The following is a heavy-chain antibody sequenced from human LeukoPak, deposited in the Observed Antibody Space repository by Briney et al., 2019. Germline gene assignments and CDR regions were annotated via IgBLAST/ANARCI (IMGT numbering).Heavy chain of an antibody. CDR1: GFTFDDYA. Sequence: GGSLRLSCAASGFTFDDYAMHWVRQAAGKGLEWVSGISWNSGSIGYADSVKGRFTISRDNAKNSLYLQMNSLRAEDTALYYCAKDSTSYVDTAMVHYWGQGTLVTVSS. V-gene: IGHV3-9*01. J-gene: IGHJ4*02. CDR3: AKDSTSYVDTAMVHY. CDR2: ISWNSGSI. D-gene: IGHD5-18*01.